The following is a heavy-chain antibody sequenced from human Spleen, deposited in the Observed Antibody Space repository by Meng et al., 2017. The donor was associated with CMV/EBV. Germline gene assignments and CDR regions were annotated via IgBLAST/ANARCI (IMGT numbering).Heavy chain of an antibody. D-gene: IGHD2-21*01. CDR1: GFTFAGVA. CDR3: AKGKGVANLDWFDP. V-gene: IGHV3-23*01. J-gene: IGHJ5*02. CDR2: IVGGGDNT. Sequence: ASGFTFAGVAMTWVRQAPGKGLEWVSSIVGGGDNTFYADSVKGRFTVSRDNSKSVMFLQMSSLRAEDTAVYYCAKGKGVANLDWFDPWGQGTLVTVSS.